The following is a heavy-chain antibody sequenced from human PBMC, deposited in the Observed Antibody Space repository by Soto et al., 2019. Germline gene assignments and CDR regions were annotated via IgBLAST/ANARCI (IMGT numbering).Heavy chain of an antibody. V-gene: IGHV4-59*01. J-gene: IGHJ4*02. CDR3: ARSVAVPGAHIDY. D-gene: IGHD6-19*01. CDR1: GGSIRGSY. Sequence: QVQLQESCPGLVKPWETLSLTCSVPGGSIRGSYWGWSRQSPGKGLEWLGYVYYTGSTNYSTSLRSRVSISVDTSKNEFSLRLSSVTAADTAVYFCARSVAVPGAHIDYWGQGTQVTVSS. CDR2: VYYTGST.